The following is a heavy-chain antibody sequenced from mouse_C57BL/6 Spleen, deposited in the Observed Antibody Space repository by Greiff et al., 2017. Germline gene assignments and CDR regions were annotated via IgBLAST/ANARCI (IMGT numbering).Heavy chain of an antibody. CDR1: GYTFTDYY. CDR2: INPNNGGT. Sequence: EVQLQQSGPELVKPGASVKISCKASGYTFTDYYMNWVKQSHGKSLEWIGDINPNNGGTSYNQKFKGKATLTVDKSSSTAYMELRSLTSEDSAVYYCARGGGNYRFAYWGQGTLVTVSA. V-gene: IGHV1-26*01. CDR3: ARGGGNYRFAY. D-gene: IGHD2-1*01. J-gene: IGHJ3*01.